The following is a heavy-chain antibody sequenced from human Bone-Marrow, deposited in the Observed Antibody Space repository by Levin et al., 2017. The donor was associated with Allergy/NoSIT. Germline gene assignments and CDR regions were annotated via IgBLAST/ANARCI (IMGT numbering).Heavy chain of an antibody. CDR1: GFTFSSYE. CDR3: ARGRECSSTSCYWAAFDI. D-gene: IGHD2-2*01. J-gene: IGHJ3*02. V-gene: IGHV3-48*03. CDR2: ISSGSSAI. Sequence: GESLKISCAASGFTFSSYEMNWVRQAPGKGLEWVSYISSGSSAIHFADSVEGRFTISRDNAKNSLYLQMNSLRAEDTAVYYCARGRECSSTSCYWAAFDIWGQGTMVTVSS.